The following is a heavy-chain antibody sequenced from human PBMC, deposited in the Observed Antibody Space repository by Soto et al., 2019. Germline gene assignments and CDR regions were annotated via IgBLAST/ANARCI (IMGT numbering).Heavy chain of an antibody. J-gene: IGHJ5*02. CDR2: IYPGDSDT. CDR1: GYSFTSYW. V-gene: IGHV5-51*01. D-gene: IGHD6-19*01. CDR3: ARHLGSGWYSPWFDP. Sequence: PGESLKISCKGSGYSFTSYWIGWVRQMPGKGLEWMGIIYPGDSDTRYSPSFQGQVTISADKSISTAYLQWSSLKASDTAMYYCARHLGSGWYSPWFDPWGQGTLVTVSS.